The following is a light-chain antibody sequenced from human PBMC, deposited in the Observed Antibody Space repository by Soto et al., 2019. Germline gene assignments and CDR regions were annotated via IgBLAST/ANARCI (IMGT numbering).Light chain of an antibody. CDR1: SSNIGGGYL. V-gene: IGLV1-40*01. CDR3: QSYDGSLSGYV. Sequence: QSVLTQPPSVSGAPGQRVTISCTGSSSNIGGGYLAHWYQQFPGTAPKILIYGNSNRPSGVPDRFSGSKSGTSASLAITGLQAEDEADYYCQSYDGSLSGYVFGTGTKLTVL. CDR2: GNS. J-gene: IGLJ1*01.